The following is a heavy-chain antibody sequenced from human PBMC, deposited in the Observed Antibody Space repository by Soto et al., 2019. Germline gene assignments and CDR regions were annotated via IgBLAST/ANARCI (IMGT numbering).Heavy chain of an antibody. V-gene: IGHV3-74*01. D-gene: IGHD3-10*01. CDR2: INSDGSGA. Sequence: GGSLRLSCAASGFTFRSFWMHWVRQAPGKGLVWVSRINSDGSGASYADFVEGRFTISRDNAKNTVYLQMNSLRVEDTAVYYCIRDYGEPGSTNAFDIWGQGTMVTV. CDR1: GFTFRSFW. CDR3: IRDYGEPGSTNAFDI. J-gene: IGHJ3*02.